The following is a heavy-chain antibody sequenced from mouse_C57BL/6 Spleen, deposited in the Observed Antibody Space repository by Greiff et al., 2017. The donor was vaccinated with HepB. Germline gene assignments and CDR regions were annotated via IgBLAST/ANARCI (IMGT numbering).Heavy chain of an antibody. CDR1: GYTFTSYG. Sequence: VQLQQSGAELARPGASVKLSFKASGYTFTSYGISWVKQRTGQGLEWIGEIYPRSGNTYYNEKFKGKATLTADKSSSTAYMELRSLTSEDSAVYFCARDYYGSIWYFDVWGTGTTVTVSS. V-gene: IGHV1-81*01. J-gene: IGHJ1*03. D-gene: IGHD1-1*01. CDR3: ARDYYGSIWYFDV. CDR2: IYPRSGNT.